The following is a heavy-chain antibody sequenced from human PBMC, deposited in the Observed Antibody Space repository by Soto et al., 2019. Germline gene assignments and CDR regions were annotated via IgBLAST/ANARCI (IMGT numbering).Heavy chain of an antibody. J-gene: IGHJ4*02. D-gene: IGHD3-10*01. Sequence: GGSLRLSFGASGFNFDEYAMHWVRQAPGKGLEWVSGISWNSGSIGYADSVKGRFTISRDNAKNSLYLQMNSLRAEDTALYYCAKGPFRGVIINWFDYWGQGTLVTVSS. V-gene: IGHV3-9*01. CDR2: ISWNSGSI. CDR3: AKGPFRGVIINWFDY. CDR1: GFNFDEYA.